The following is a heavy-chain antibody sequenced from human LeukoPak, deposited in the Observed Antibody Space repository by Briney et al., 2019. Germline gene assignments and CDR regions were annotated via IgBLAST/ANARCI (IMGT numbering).Heavy chain of an antibody. CDR3: ARDGPYSWELLPYNWFDP. CDR2: ISSSSSTI. J-gene: IGHJ5*02. CDR1: GFTFSSYW. D-gene: IGHD1-26*01. Sequence: GGSLRLSCAASGFTFSSYWMNWVRQAPGKGLEWVSYISSSSSTIYYADSVKGRFTISRDNAKNSLYLQMNSLRAEDTAVYYCARDGPYSWELLPYNWFDPWGQGTLVTVSS. V-gene: IGHV3-48*04.